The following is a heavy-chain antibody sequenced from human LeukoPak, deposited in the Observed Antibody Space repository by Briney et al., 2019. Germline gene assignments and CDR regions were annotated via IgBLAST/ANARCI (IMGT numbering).Heavy chain of an antibody. CDR1: GGSISSYY. CDR3: ARSIPLWKELRRDWLDP. Sequence: SETLSLTCTVSGGSISSYYWSWIRQPPGKGLEWIGYIYYSGSTNYNPSLKSRVTMSVDTSKNQFSLKLSSVTAADTAVYYCARSIPLWKELRRDWLDPWGQGTQVTVSS. CDR2: IYYSGST. V-gene: IGHV4-59*12. D-gene: IGHD2-21*01. J-gene: IGHJ5*02.